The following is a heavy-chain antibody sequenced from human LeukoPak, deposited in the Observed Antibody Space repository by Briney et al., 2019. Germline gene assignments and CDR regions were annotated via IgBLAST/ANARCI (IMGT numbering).Heavy chain of an antibody. V-gene: IGHV3-48*03. CDR1: GFMFSRHE. CDR2: ISGSASTK. Sequence: PGGSPRLSCAASGFMFSRHEINWVRQAPGKGLEWVSYISGSASTKYYADSVRGRFIISRDNDKKSVYLQMSSLRAEDTAVYYCARDGVLIYHHGTDVWGPGTTVTVSS. D-gene: IGHD3-10*01. CDR3: ARDGVLIYHHGTDV. J-gene: IGHJ6*02.